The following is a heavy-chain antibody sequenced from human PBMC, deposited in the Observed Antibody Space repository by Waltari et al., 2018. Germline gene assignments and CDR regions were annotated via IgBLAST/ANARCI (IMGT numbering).Heavy chain of an antibody. V-gene: IGHV4-59*11. J-gene: IGHJ5*02. CDR3: ARDVLGVSNRWFDP. CDR2: IYYSGST. D-gene: IGHD1-26*01. CDR1: GGSISSHY. Sequence: QVQLQESGPGLVKPSETLSLTCTVSGGSISSHYWSWLRKPPGKGLEWIGYIYYSGSTNYNPSLKSRVTISVDTSKNQFSLKLSSVTAADTAVYYCARDVLGVSNRWFDPWGQGTLVTVSS.